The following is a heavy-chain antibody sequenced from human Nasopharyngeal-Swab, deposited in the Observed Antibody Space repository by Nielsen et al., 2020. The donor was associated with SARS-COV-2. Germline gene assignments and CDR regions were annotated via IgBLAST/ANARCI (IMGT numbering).Heavy chain of an antibody. CDR2: IGRYGTDI. Sequence: GESLKISCAASGFRFDSYAMSWVRQAPGKGLEWVSSIGRYGTDIFHADSVKGRFSVFRDAANKSIYLQMRSLRAEDTAVYYCARGTVFGVANGMDVWGQGTTVTVSS. D-gene: IGHD3-3*01. CDR1: GFRFDSYA. V-gene: IGHV3-21*01. J-gene: IGHJ6*02. CDR3: ARGTVFGVANGMDV.